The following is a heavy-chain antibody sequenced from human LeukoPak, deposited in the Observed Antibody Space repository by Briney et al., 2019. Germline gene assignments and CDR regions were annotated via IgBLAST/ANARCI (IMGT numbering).Heavy chain of an antibody. D-gene: IGHD2-2*01. CDR3: AKDPGTRRDY. V-gene: IGHV4-34*01. CDR2: INHSGST. Sequence: SETLSLTCAVYGGSFSGYYWSWIRQPPGKGLEWIGEINHSGSTNYNPSLKSQVTISVDTSKNQFSLKLSSVTAADTAVYYCAKDPGTRRDYWGQGTLVTVSS. CDR1: GGSFSGYY. J-gene: IGHJ4*02.